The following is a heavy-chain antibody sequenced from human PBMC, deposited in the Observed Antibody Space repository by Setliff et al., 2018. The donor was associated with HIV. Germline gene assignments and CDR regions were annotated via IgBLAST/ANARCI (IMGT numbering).Heavy chain of an antibody. CDR2: IYASGST. Sequence: SETLSLTCAVSGYSISSGYFWSWIRQPAGKGLEWIGHIYASGSTNYNPSLKSRVTTSVDTSKNQFSLKLSSVTAADTAVYYCARGGGYDRSGYYPFDYWGQGTPVTVSS. J-gene: IGHJ4*02. CDR3: ARGGGYDRSGYYPFDY. CDR1: GYSISSGYF. D-gene: IGHD3-22*01. V-gene: IGHV4-61*09.